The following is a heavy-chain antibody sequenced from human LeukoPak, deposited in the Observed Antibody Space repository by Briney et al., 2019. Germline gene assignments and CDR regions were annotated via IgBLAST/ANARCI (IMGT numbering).Heavy chain of an antibody. CDR2: IYSDGTP. J-gene: IGHJ4*02. Sequence: SETLSLTCSVSGGSIRGYYWTWIRQPSGKGLEWIGRIYSDGTPHYNPSLRSRVTMSVDTSKNQFSLKLNSLTAADTAVYYCTRLGSGRMYYLDLWGQGTLVIVSS. CDR3: TRLGSGRMYYLDL. V-gene: IGHV4-4*07. D-gene: IGHD3-10*01. CDR1: GGSIRGYY.